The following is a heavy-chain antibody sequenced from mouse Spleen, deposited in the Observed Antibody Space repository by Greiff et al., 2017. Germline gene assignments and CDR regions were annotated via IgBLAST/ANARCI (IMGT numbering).Heavy chain of an antibody. J-gene: IGHJ4*01. CDR1: GYSITSGYY. CDR2: ISYDGSN. V-gene: IGHV3-6*01. CDR3: ANDYDDYAMDY. D-gene: IGHD2-4*01. Sequence: EVKLQESGPGLVKPSQSLSLTCSVTGYSITSGYYWNWIRQFPGNKLEWMGYISYDGSNNYNPSLKNRISITRDTSKNQFFLKLNSVTTEDTATYYCANDYDDYAMDYWGQGTSVTVSS.